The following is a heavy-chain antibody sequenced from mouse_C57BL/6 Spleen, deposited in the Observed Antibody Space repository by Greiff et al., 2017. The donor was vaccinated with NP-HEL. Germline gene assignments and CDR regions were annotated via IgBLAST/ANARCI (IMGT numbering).Heavy chain of an antibody. J-gene: IGHJ1*03. CDR2: IWGDGST. V-gene: IGHV2-3*01. CDR1: GFSLTSYG. D-gene: IGHD2-4*01. CDR3: AKPSTMITKGYWYFDV. Sequence: VKLMESGPGLVAPSQSLSITCTVSGFSLTSYGVSWVRQPPGKGLEWLGVIWGDGSTNYHSALISRLSISKDNSKSQVFLKLNSLQTDDTATYYCAKPSTMITKGYWYFDVWGTGTTVTVSS.